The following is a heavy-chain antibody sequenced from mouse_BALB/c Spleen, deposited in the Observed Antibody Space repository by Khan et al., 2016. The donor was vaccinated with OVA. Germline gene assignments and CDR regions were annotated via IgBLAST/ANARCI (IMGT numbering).Heavy chain of an antibody. CDR3: TRPSYYGNPWFTY. CDR1: GFAFNSYD. Sequence: EVELVVSGGGLVKPGGSLKLSCEVSGFAFNSYDMSWVRQTPEKRLEWVATISSTGSYTYYPDSVKGRFTISRDTARNTLYLQMSSLRSEDTALYYCTRPSYYGNPWFTYWGQGTLVTVSA. D-gene: IGHD2-10*01. V-gene: IGHV5-9*02. CDR2: ISSTGSYT. J-gene: IGHJ3*01.